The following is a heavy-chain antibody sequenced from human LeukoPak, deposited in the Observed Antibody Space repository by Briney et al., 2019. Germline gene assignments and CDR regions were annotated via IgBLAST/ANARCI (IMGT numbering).Heavy chain of an antibody. V-gene: IGHV3-7*01. Sequence: GGSLRISCAASGFTSSSYWMIWVRQAPGKGLEWVANIKQDGSEKYYVDSVKGRFTISRDNAKNSLYLQMNSLRAEDTAVYYCARDRGSSGWYEFDYWGQGTLVTVSS. J-gene: IGHJ4*02. CDR2: IKQDGSEK. CDR1: GFTSSSYW. D-gene: IGHD6-19*01. CDR3: ARDRGSSGWYEFDY.